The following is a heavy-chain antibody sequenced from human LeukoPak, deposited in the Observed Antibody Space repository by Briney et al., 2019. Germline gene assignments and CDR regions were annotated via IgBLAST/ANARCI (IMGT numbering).Heavy chain of an antibody. CDR3: ARDGPAQMVDFDY. CDR2: IYPYTGAT. Sequence: SVKVSCKASGYTFSGTGWYLYWLRQAPGQGLECMGWIYPYTGATHYAQKFQGRVAMTRDTSISTAYMELSRLRPDDTAVYYCARDGPAQMVDFDYWGQGTLVTVSS. J-gene: IGHJ4*02. CDR1: GYTFSGTGWY. D-gene: IGHD3-10*01. V-gene: IGHV1-2*02.